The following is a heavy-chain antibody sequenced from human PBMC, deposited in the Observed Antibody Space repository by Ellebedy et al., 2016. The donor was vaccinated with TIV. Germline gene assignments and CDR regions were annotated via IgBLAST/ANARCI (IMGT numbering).Heavy chain of an antibody. Sequence: GESLKISCAASGFTFSSYGMHWVRQAPGKGLEWVAVIWYDGSNKYYADSVKGRFTISRDNSKTTRYLQMNSLRAEDTAVYYCARDEKPPPIAAADDYYYYSMDVWGQGTTVTVSS. CDR1: GFTFSSYG. CDR2: IWYDGSNK. J-gene: IGHJ6*02. V-gene: IGHV3-33*01. CDR3: ARDEKPPPIAAADDYYYYSMDV. D-gene: IGHD6-13*01.